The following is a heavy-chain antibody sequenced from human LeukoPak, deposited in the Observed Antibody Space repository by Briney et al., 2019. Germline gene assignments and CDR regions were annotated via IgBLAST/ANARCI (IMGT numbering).Heavy chain of an antibody. CDR2: INAGNGNT. CDR1: GFTFSSYA. D-gene: IGHD3-10*01. Sequence: GGSLRLSCAASGFTFSSYAMHWVRQAPGQRLEWMGWINAGNGNTKYSQKFQGRVTITRDTSASTAYMELSSLRSEDTAVYYCARDTIEYYMDVWGKGTTVTVSS. J-gene: IGHJ6*03. CDR3: ARDTIEYYMDV. V-gene: IGHV1-3*01.